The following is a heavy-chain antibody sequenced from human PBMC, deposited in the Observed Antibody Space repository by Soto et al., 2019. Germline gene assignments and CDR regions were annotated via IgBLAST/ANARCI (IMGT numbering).Heavy chain of an antibody. CDR3: ARTATPGY. CDR1: GYTFSIDA. V-gene: IGHV1-3*01. J-gene: IGHJ4*02. CDR2: INAGNGNT. Sequence: LVKGDCKAAGYTFSIDAMRWVRQAPGQKLEWMGWINAGNGNTKYSQKFQGRVTITRDTSASTAYMELSSLCSEDTGVYYCARTATPGYWGQGTLVTVSS. D-gene: IGHD2-2*02.